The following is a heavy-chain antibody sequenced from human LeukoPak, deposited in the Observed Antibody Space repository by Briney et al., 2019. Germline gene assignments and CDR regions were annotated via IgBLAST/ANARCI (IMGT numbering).Heavy chain of an antibody. Sequence: PGRSLRLSSAASGVTFNSYGMPWVRQAPGKGLGWGAVIWYDGSNKYYATSVKGRFTISRDNSKNTLYLQMNSLRAEDTAVYYCARDGHYDILTGLFDYWGQGTLVTVSS. CDR2: IWYDGSNK. V-gene: IGHV3-33*01. J-gene: IGHJ4*02. D-gene: IGHD3-9*01. CDR1: GVTFNSYG. CDR3: ARDGHYDILTGLFDY.